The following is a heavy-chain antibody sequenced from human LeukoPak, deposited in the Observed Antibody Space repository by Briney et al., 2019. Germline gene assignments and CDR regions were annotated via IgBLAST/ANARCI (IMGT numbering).Heavy chain of an antibody. V-gene: IGHV3-23*01. CDR1: GFTFSTYA. CDR3: AKDRSLEYYYGSGTYSY. D-gene: IGHD3-10*01. CDR2: ISRNAGST. J-gene: IGHJ4*02. Sequence: PGGSLRLSCVASGFTFSTYAMSWVRQPPGKGLEWVSTISRNAGSTYYADYVKGRFTISRDNSKNTLYLQMSSLRAEDTAVYYCAKDRSLEYYYGSGTYSYWGQGTLVTVSS.